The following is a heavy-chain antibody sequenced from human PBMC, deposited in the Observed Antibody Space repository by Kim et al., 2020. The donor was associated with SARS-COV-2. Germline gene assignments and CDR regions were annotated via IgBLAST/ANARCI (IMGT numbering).Heavy chain of an antibody. Sequence: GGSLRLSCAASGFTFSDYYMSWIRQAPGKGLEWVSYISSSGSTIYYADSVKGRFTISRDNAKNSLYLQMNSLRAEDTAVYYCARETGYCSSTSCYSNWFDPWGQGTLVTVSS. CDR1: GFTFSDYY. CDR2: ISSSGSTI. CDR3: ARETGYCSSTSCYSNWFDP. J-gene: IGHJ5*02. V-gene: IGHV3-11*01. D-gene: IGHD2-2*01.